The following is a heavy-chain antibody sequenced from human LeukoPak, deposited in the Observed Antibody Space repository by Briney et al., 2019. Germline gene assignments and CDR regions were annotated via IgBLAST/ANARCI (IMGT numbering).Heavy chain of an antibody. CDR1: GGSISSSSYY. V-gene: IGHV4-39*01. D-gene: IGHD2-2*01. J-gene: IGHJ5*02. CDR3: ARRGYCSSTSCYEYWFDP. CDR2: IYYSGST. Sequence: PSETLSLTCTVSGGSISSSSYYWGWLRPPPGKGLEWIGIIYYSGSTYYNPSLKSRLTISVDTSKNQFSLKLSSVTATDTAVYYCARRGYCSSTSCYEYWFDPWGQGTLVTVSS.